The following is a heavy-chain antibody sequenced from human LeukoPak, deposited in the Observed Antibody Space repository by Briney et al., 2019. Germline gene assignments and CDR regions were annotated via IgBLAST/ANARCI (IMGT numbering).Heavy chain of an antibody. CDR3: ARTTDYYDSSGYYNEGRIWFDP. V-gene: IGHV4-59*12. CDR2: IYHSGST. CDR1: GGSISSYY. J-gene: IGHJ5*02. D-gene: IGHD3-22*01. Sequence: SETLSLTCTVSGGSISSYYWSWIRQPPGKGLEWIGYIYHSGSTYYNPSLKSRVTISVDRSKNQFSLKLSSVTAADTAVYYCARTTDYYDSSGYYNEGRIWFDPWGQGTLVTVSS.